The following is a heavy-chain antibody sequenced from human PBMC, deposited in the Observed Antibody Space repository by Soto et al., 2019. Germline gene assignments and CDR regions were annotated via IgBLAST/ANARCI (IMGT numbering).Heavy chain of an antibody. CDR1: GYTFTRDQ. J-gene: IGHJ5*02. CDR3: GRVMRSLLSITARDT. V-gene: IGHV1-46*01. Sequence: QTQLVQSGAEVKKPGASVKVSCKASGYTFTRDQIHWVRQAPGQGLEWMGMIEPSGGKTNYAQKFQGRVTMTRDTSTSTVYMALSSLRSEDTAIYFCGRVMRSLLSITARDTWGQGTLVTVSS. D-gene: IGHD3-10*01. CDR2: IEPSGGKT.